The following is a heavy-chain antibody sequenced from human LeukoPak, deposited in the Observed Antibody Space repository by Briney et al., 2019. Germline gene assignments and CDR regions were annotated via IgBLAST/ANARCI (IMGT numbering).Heavy chain of an antibody. CDR1: GFTFSNHA. J-gene: IGHJ5*02. CDR2: ISGSGGST. V-gene: IGHV3-23*01. D-gene: IGHD2-2*01. CDR3: AKDPLRGCQLLLSRPWFDP. Sequence: GGSLRLSCAASGFTFSNHAMSWVRQAPGKGLEWVSAISGSGGSTYYADSVKGRFTISRDNSKNTLYLQMNSLRAEDTAVYYCAKDPLRGCQLLLSRPWFDPWGQGTLVTVSS.